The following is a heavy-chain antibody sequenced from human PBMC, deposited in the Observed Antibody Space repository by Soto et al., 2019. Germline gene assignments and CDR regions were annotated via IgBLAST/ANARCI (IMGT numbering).Heavy chain of an antibody. D-gene: IGHD5-12*01. Sequence: GASVKVSCKASGGTFSSYAISWVRQAPGQGLEWMGGIIPIFGTANYAQKFQGRVTITADESTSTAYMELSSLRSEDTAVYYCARVWDRGYSGYDYFLIDYWGQGTLVTVSS. J-gene: IGHJ4*02. V-gene: IGHV1-69*13. CDR2: IIPIFGTA. CDR1: GGTFSSYA. CDR3: ARVWDRGYSGYDYFLIDY.